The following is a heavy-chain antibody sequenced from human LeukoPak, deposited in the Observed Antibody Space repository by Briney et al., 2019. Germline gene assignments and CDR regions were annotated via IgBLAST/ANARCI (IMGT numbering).Heavy chain of an antibody. D-gene: IGHD3-10*01. CDR1: GYSFTKYW. J-gene: IGHJ5*02. CDR2: IFPGDSDT. Sequence: GESLKISCKASGYSFTKYWIGWVRQMPGKGLEWMAIIFPGDSDTRYSASFQGRVTISADTSITTAYLQWSSLTASDTAMYHCAREKESGSSWFDPWGQGTLVTVSS. CDR3: AREKESGSSWFDP. V-gene: IGHV5-51*01.